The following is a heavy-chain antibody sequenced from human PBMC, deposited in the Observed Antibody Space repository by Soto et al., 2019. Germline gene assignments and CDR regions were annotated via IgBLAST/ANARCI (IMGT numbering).Heavy chain of an antibody. CDR2: IYPGDSDT. CDR1: GYTFTIYW. J-gene: IGHJ4*02. Sequence: GESLKISCQVSGYTFTIYWIGWVRQMPGKGLEWMGIIYPGDSDTRYSPSFQGQVTISADKSISTAYLQWSSLKASDTAMYYCATGSGYYYDSSGYRAHYYFDYWGQGTLVTVSS. D-gene: IGHD3-22*01. CDR3: ATGSGYYYDSSGYRAHYYFDY. V-gene: IGHV5-51*01.